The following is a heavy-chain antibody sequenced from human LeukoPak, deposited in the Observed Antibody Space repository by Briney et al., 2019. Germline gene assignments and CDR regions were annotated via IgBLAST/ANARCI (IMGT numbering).Heavy chain of an antibody. CDR2: VSSSGSTI. CDR3: ARRMSSGSNPFDY. D-gene: IGHD1-26*01. CDR1: GFTFSIYG. J-gene: IGHJ4*02. V-gene: IGHV3-48*02. Sequence: GSLSLSCAASGFTFSIYGMNWVRRAPGKGLGWVSYVSSSGSTIYYADSVKGRFTISRDNAKNSLDLEMNSLRDEDTAVYYCARRMSSGSNPFDYWGQGTLVTVSS.